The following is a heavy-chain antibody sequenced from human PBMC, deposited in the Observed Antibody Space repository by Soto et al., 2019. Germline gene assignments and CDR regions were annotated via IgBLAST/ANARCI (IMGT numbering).Heavy chain of an antibody. CDR3: ARGTAAASNDY. CDR1: GGSISSGGYY. V-gene: IGHV4-31*03. Sequence: QVQLQESGPGLVKPSQTLSLTCTVSGGSISSGGYYWSWIRQHPGKGLEWIGYIYYSGSTYYNPSLKTRVTISVDTSKNQFSPKLSSVTAADTAVYYCARGTAAASNDYWGQGTLVTVSS. J-gene: IGHJ4*02. D-gene: IGHD6-13*01. CDR2: IYYSGST.